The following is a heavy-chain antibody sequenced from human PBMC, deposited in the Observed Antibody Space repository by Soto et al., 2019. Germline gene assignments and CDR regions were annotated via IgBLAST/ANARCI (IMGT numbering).Heavy chain of an antibody. J-gene: IGHJ3*02. V-gene: IGHV2-5*01. CDR2: IYWNEDK. CDR1: GLSLTTTGVG. Sequence: QITLKESGPTLVKPTQTLTLTCTFSGLSLTTTGVGVGWIRQPPGKALEWLAVIYWNEDKRYSPSLKNRLTSTQDTSKTLVVLTMPTMDPVETATYYCAQSRLARPVLGAYDMWGRGTMVIVSS. CDR3: AQSRLARPVLGAYDM. D-gene: IGHD6-6*01.